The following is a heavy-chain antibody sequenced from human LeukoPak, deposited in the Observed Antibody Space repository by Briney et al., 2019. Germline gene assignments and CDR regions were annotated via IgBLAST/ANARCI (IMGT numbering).Heavy chain of an antibody. CDR3: AKVHIVVVVAARQYYFDY. CDR1: GFTFSSYA. V-gene: IGHV3-23*01. J-gene: IGHJ4*02. D-gene: IGHD2-15*01. CDR2: ISGSGGST. Sequence: GGSLRLSCAASGFTFSSYAMSWVRQAPGKGLEWVSAISGSGGSTYYADSVKGRFTISRDNSKNTLYLQMNSLRAEDTAVYYCAKVHIVVVVAARQYYFDYWGQGTLVTVSS.